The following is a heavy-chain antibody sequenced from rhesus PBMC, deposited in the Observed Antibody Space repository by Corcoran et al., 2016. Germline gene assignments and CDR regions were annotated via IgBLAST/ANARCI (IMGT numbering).Heavy chain of an antibody. CDR3: ARDIAAAGTGFDY. V-gene: IGHV4S12*01. CDR1: GGSISGYY. J-gene: IGHJ4*01. Sequence: QVQLQESGPGVVKPSETLSLTCTVSGGSISGYYWSWLRQPPGKGLEWIGNIYSNTESTNYNPSRKSRVTISKDTPKKQFSLKRNSGPATDTAVYYCARDIAAAGTGFDYWGQGVLVTVSS. CDR2: IYSNTEST. D-gene: IGHD6-25*01.